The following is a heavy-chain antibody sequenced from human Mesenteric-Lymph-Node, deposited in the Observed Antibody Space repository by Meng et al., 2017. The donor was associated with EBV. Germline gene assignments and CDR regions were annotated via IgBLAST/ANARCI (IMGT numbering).Heavy chain of an antibody. CDR1: GGSSSSASYY. V-gene: IGHV4-39*01. Sequence: QVRRRAAAPGLVKPSQTLSLPCPVPGGSSSSASYYWGWNRQPPGKGLGWIVGIYYSGSTDYSPSLKRRVTISVDTSNNHFSLKLSSVTPADTAVYYCARHDSGTFGYYFDSWGQGSLVTVSS. D-gene: IGHD1-26*01. J-gene: IGHJ4*02. CDR2: IYYSGST. CDR3: ARHDSGTFGYYFDS.